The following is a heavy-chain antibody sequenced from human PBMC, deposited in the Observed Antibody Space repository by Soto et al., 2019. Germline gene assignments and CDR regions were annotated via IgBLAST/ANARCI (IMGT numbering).Heavy chain of an antibody. CDR3: ARTQITTEKIDI. CDR2: INHSGST. V-gene: IGHV4-34*01. CDR1: GGSFSGYY. Sequence: SETLSLTCAVYGGSFSGYYWSWIRQPPGKGLEWIGEINHSGSTNYNPSLKSRVTISVDTSKNQFSLKLSSVTAADTAVYYCARTQITTEKIDIWGKAPMVT. J-gene: IGHJ3*02. D-gene: IGHD3-22*01.